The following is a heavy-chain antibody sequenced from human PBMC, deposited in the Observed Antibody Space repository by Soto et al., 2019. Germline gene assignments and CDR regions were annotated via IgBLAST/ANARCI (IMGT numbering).Heavy chain of an antibody. D-gene: IGHD2-2*01. CDR1: GGSISSSSYY. V-gene: IGHV4-39*01. Sequence: SETLSLTCTVSGGSISSSSYYWGWIRQPPGKGLEWIGSIYYSGSTYYNPSLKSRVTISVDTSKNQFSLKLSSVTAADTAVYYCARLQILADIVLVPAAILADYWGQGTLVTVSS. CDR3: ARLQILADIVLVPAAILADY. J-gene: IGHJ4*02. CDR2: IYYSGST.